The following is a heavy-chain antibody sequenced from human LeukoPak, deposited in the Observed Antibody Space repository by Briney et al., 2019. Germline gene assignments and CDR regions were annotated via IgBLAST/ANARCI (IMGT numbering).Heavy chain of an antibody. Sequence: KSGGSLRLSCAASGFTFSSYSMNWVRQAPGKGLEWVSFISSSSSYIYYADSVKGRFTISRDNAKNSLYLQMNSLRAEDTALYYCARGRRIVGATSLGDYWGQGTLVTVSS. V-gene: IGHV3-21*04. J-gene: IGHJ4*02. D-gene: IGHD1-26*01. CDR1: GFTFSSYS. CDR3: ARGRRIVGATSLGDY. CDR2: ISSSSSYI.